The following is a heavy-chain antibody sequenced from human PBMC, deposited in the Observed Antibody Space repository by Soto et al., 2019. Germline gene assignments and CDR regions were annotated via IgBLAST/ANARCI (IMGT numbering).Heavy chain of an antibody. CDR1: GFSFKNYP. D-gene: IGHD7-27*01. J-gene: IGHJ6*02. CDR3: AEDQSRAPLWTHWGPMDV. CDR2: ISSDGGLE. V-gene: IGHV3-30*04. Sequence: GGSLRLSCAGSGFSFKNYPMHWVRQAPGQGLEWVAVISSDGGLEYYADSVKGRFTISRDNSKNTVYLQMNSLTIKDTSVYYCAEDQSRAPLWTHWGPMDVWGLGTTVTVSS.